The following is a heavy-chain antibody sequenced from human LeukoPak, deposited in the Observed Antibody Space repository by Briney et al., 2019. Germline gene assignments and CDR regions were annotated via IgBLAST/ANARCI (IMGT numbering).Heavy chain of an antibody. V-gene: IGHV3-23*01. Sequence: GGSLRLSCAASGFTFSNYAMTWVRQAPGMGLEWVSRISGSGGSTYYADSVKGRFTLSRDNSKNTLYLQMNSLRAEDTAVYYCAKDRMGWAPSGWYFDYWGQGTLVTVSS. J-gene: IGHJ4*02. CDR2: ISGSGGST. CDR3: AKDRMGWAPSGWYFDY. CDR1: GFTFSNYA. D-gene: IGHD6-19*01.